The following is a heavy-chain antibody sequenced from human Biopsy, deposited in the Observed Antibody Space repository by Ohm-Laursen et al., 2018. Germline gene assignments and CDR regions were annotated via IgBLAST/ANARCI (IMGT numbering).Heavy chain of an antibody. CDR3: AKHGSGWTGDDALHI. D-gene: IGHD6-19*01. Sequence: GTLSLTCTVSGGSLSSYSWSWIRPAPGRGLEWVGYISYSGSTSNNPSLKSRITISVDTSKNQISLKVTSVTAADTAVYYCAKHGSGWTGDDALHIWGQGTMVTVSS. V-gene: IGHV4-59*08. CDR1: GGSLSSYS. J-gene: IGHJ3*02. CDR2: ISYSGST.